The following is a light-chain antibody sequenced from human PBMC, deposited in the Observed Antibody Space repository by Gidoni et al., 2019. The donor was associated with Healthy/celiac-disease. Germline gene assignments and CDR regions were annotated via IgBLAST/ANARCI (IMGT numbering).Light chain of an antibody. V-gene: IGLV3-1*01. Sequence: SYALTQPPSVSASPGQTASITCSGDKVGDKYACWYQQKPGQSPVLVIYQYSKRPSGIPERFSGSNSGNTATLTISGTQAMDEADYYCQAWDSSTVVFGGGTKLTVL. CDR3: QAWDSSTVV. CDR1: KVGDKY. J-gene: IGLJ2*01. CDR2: QYS.